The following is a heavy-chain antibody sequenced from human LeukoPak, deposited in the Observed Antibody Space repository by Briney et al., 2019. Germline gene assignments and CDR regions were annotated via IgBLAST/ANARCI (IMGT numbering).Heavy chain of an antibody. V-gene: IGHV3-23*01. Sequence: PGGSLRLSCAASGFTFSSYAMSWVRQAPGKGLEWVSAISGSGGSTYFADSVKGRFTISRDNSKNTLYLQMNSLRAEDTAVYYCAKPRHLLRFLEWLSPFDYWGQGTLVTVSS. CDR1: GFTFSSYA. CDR3: AKPRHLLRFLEWLSPFDY. J-gene: IGHJ4*02. CDR2: ISGSGGST. D-gene: IGHD3-3*01.